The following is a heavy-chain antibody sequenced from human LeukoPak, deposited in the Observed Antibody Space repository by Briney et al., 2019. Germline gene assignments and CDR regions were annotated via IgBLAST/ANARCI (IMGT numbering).Heavy chain of an antibody. D-gene: IGHD6-6*01. CDR1: GFTFDDYA. Sequence: GGSLRLPCAASGFTFDDYAMHWVRQAPGAGLEWVSGVSWNGDTIDYADSVKGRFTISRDNAKNFLFLQMNSLRAEDTALYYCAKSPYRAAPLYYYFYMDVWGKGTTVTVSS. CDR2: VSWNGDTI. CDR3: AKSPYRAAPLYYYFYMDV. V-gene: IGHV3-9*01. J-gene: IGHJ6*03.